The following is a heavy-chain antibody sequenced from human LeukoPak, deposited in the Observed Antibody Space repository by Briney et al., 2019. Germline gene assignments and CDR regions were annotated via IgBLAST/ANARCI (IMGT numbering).Heavy chain of an antibody. CDR2: IYTSGST. CDR1: GGSISSGDYY. CDR3: ARGPAWTIFGVEPAFDP. Sequence: SETLSLTCTVSGGSISSGDYYWSWIRQPPGKGLEWIGRIYTSGSTNYNPSLKSRVTISVDTSKNQFSLNLTSVTAADTAVYYCARGPAWTIFGVEPAFDPWGQGTLVTVSS. V-gene: IGHV4-61*02. J-gene: IGHJ5*02. D-gene: IGHD3-3*01.